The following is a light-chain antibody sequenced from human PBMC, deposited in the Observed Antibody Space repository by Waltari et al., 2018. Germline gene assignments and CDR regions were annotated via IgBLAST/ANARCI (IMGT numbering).Light chain of an antibody. CDR3: AAWDDSLSGWV. Sequence: QSVLTQPPSASGTPGQRVTISCSGRSPNIGSNYVNWYQQPPGTAPKPLIYSNNHRPSGVPDRFSGSKSGTSASLAISGLRSEDEADYYCAAWDDSLSGWVFGGGTKLTVL. CDR2: SNN. CDR1: SPNIGSNY. V-gene: IGLV1-47*02. J-gene: IGLJ3*02.